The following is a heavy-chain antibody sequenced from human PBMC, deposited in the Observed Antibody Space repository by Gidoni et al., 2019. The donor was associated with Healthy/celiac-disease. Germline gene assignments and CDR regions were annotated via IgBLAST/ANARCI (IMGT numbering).Heavy chain of an antibody. CDR2: IIPIFGTA. D-gene: IGHD5-12*01. V-gene: IGHV1-69*12. CDR1: ACTFSSYA. CDR3: ARGLEMATTTNWFDP. Sequence: VQLVQSGAAVQQPGSSLKVSCKPSACTFSSYAIRWVRPAPGQGLEWMGGIIPIFGTANYAQKFQGRVTITADESTSTAYMELSSLRSEDTAVYYCARGLEMATTTNWFDPWGQGTLVTVSS. J-gene: IGHJ5*02.